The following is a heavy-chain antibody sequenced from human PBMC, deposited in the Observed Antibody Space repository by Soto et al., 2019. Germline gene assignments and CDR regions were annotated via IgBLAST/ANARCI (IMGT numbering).Heavy chain of an antibody. CDR1: EYSFGRDP. D-gene: IGHD1-1*01. J-gene: IGHJ3*01. CDR2: ISGSGGST. Sequence: PGGSLRLSSAASEYSFGRDPMCWVRHAPGKELEWVSAISGSGGSTYYADSVKGRFTISRDNSKNTLYLQRNSLRAEDTAVYYSMKGRRPRNPFHFWGQ. CDR3: MKGRRPRNPFHF. V-gene: IGHV3-23*01.